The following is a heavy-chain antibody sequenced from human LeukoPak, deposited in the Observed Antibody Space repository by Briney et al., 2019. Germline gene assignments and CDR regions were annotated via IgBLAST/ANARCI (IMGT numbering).Heavy chain of an antibody. D-gene: IGHD1-26*01. CDR3: ARDKTVGDSYFDT. J-gene: IGHJ4*02. Sequence: SETLSLTCAVYGGSFSGYYWSWIRQPPGKGLEWIGEINHSGSTNYNPSLKSRVTISVDTSKNQFSLKLSSVTAADTAVYYCARDKTVGDSYFDTWGQGILVTVSS. CDR2: INHSGST. V-gene: IGHV4-34*01. CDR1: GGSFSGYY.